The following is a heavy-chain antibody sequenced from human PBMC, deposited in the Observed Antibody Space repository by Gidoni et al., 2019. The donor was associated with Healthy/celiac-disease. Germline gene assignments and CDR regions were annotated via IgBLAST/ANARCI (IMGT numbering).Heavy chain of an antibody. CDR3: ARPRDNWKSGGYYYYGMDV. CDR1: GGSISSSSYY. V-gene: IGHV4-39*01. Sequence: QLQLQESGPGLVKPSETLSLTCTVSGGSISSSSYYWGWIRQPPGKGLEWIGSIYYSGSTYYNPSLKSRVTISVDTSKNQFSLKLSSVTAADTAVYYCARPRDNWKSGGYYYYGMDVWGQGTTVTVSS. D-gene: IGHD1-20*01. CDR2: IYYSGST. J-gene: IGHJ6*02.